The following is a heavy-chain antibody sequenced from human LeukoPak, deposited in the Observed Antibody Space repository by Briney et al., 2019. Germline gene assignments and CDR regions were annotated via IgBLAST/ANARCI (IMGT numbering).Heavy chain of an antibody. Sequence: GGSLRLSCVASGFTVNSNSMSWVRQAPGKGLEWVAVIYSGGSPYYADSVEGRFTISRDDSKNTLYLQMNSLRAEEMAVYYCVRGHCGGANCYSQGAFDIWGQGTMVTVSS. CDR1: GFTVNSNS. J-gene: IGHJ3*02. CDR2: IYSGGSP. D-gene: IGHD2-15*01. V-gene: IGHV3-53*01. CDR3: VRGHCGGANCYSQGAFDI.